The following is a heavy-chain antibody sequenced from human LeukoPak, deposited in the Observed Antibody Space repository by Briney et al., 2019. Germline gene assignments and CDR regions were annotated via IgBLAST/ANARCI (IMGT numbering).Heavy chain of an antibody. D-gene: IGHD3-10*01. CDR1: GFTFSSYW. J-gene: IGHJ5*01. V-gene: IGHV3-74*01. Sequence: PGGSLRLSCAASGFTFSSYWMHWVRQAPGKGLVCVSRINTDGNIISYADSVKGRFTISRDNAKITLYLQMNSLRAEDTAVYYCVREGYYGSAALYSWGHGTLVTVPS. CDR3: VREGYYGSAALYS. CDR2: INTDGNII.